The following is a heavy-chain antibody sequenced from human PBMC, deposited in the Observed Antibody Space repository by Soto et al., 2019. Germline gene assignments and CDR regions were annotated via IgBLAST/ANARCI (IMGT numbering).Heavy chain of an antibody. J-gene: IGHJ4*02. Sequence: SETLSLTCAVYGGSFSGYYWSWIRQPPGKGLEWIGEINHSGSTNYNPSLKSRVTISVDTSKNQFSLKLSSVTAADTAVYYCASLWAEEDRDYWGQGTLVTVSS. D-gene: IGHD3-10*01. CDR3: ASLWAEEDRDY. CDR1: GGSFSGYY. V-gene: IGHV4-34*01. CDR2: INHSGST.